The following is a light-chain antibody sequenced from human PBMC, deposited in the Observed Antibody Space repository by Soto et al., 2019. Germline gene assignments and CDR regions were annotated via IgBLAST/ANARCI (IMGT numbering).Light chain of an antibody. J-gene: IGKJ5*01. CDR2: DAS. CDR1: QSVGNN. CDR3: PQYRPSLIT. V-gene: IGKV3-20*01. Sequence: ENMLTESGDTLDLSAGGRATLSCRASQSVGNNLAWYQQRPGQAPTLLISDASTRATGIPDRFSGSGAGTDITLTFSVLAPEHYALYYCPQYRPSLITFGQGTRLEI.